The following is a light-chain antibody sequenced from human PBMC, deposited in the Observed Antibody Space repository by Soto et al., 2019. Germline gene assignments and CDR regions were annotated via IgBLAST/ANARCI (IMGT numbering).Light chain of an antibody. CDR3: QQYNNWPPRT. V-gene: IGKV3-15*01. CDR2: GAS. Sequence: ETVVTQSPATLSVSPGETATLSCRASESVRTNLAWYQQKPGQAPTLLIYGASNRATGIPARFSGSGSGTEFTLTISSLQSEDFAVYYCQQYNNWPPRTFGQGTKVEIK. J-gene: IGKJ1*01. CDR1: ESVRTN.